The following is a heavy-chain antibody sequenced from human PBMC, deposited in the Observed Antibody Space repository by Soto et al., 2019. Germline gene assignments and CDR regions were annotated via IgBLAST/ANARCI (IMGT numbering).Heavy chain of an antibody. CDR2: ISASDGRT. CDR1: GFTLNNYA. D-gene: IGHD4-17*01. V-gene: IGHV3-23*01. J-gene: IGHJ4*02. Sequence: EVQLLESGGGLAQPGGSLRLSCAASGFTLNNYAMNWVRQAPGKGLEWVSGISASDGRTYYADSVKGRFTISRDTSKNTLYLQMNSLAAEDPAVNYCARQAVTTLLGYFDNWGQGTLVTVSS. CDR3: ARQAVTTLLGYFDN.